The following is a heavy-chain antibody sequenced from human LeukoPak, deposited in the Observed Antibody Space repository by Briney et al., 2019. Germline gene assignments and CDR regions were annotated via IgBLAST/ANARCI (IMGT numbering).Heavy chain of an antibody. CDR2: IYSSVT. J-gene: IGHJ4*02. D-gene: IGHD4/OR15-4a*01. V-gene: IGHV3-53*01. CDR3: ARRAGAYSHPYDC. CDR1: GFTVSSNS. Sequence: GGSLRLSCAASGFTVSSNSMSWARQAPGKGLEWVSFIYSSVTHYSDSVKGRFTISRDNSKNTLFLQMNSLRAEDTAVYYCARRAGAYSHPYDCWGQGTLVTVSS.